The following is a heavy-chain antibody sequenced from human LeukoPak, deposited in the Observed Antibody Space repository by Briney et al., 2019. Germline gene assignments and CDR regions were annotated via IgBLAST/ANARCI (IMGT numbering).Heavy chain of an antibody. V-gene: IGHV4-59*01. D-gene: IGHD5-24*01. CDR3: AREEVVDGYKFLDY. CDR2: IYYSGST. Sequence: SETLSLTCTVFGGSISSYYWSWIRQPPGKGLEWIGYIYYSGSTNYNPSLKSRVTISVDTSKNQFSLKLSSVTAADTAVYYCAREEVVDGYKFLDYWGQGTLVTVSS. J-gene: IGHJ4*02. CDR1: GGSISSYY.